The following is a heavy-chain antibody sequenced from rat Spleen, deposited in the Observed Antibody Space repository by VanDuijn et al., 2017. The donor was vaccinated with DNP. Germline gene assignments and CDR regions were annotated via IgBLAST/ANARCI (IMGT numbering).Heavy chain of an antibody. CDR1: GYSITSNY. CDR2: ISNSGST. J-gene: IGHJ2*01. Sequence: EVQLQESGPGLVKPSQSLSLTCSVTGYSITSNYWAWIRKFPGNEMEWMGYISNSGSTNYNPSLKSRLSITRNTSKNKFFLQLNSVTTEDTATYYCARWGGLGFDYWGQGVMVTVSS. D-gene: IGHD5-1*01. CDR3: ARWGGLGFDY. V-gene: IGHV3-1*01.